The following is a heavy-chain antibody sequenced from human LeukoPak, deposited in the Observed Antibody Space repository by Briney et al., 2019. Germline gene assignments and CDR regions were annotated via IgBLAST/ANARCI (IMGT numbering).Heavy chain of an antibody. Sequence: GGSLRLSCAASGFTFSSYAMSWVRQAPGKGLEWVSAISASGGSTYYADSVKGRFTISRDNSKNTLYLQMNSLRAEDTAVYYCAKHPYGANGPYYFDYWGQGTLVTVSS. J-gene: IGHJ4*02. CDR1: GFTFSSYA. V-gene: IGHV3-23*01. CDR3: AKHPYGANGPYYFDY. D-gene: IGHD4-17*01. CDR2: ISASGGST.